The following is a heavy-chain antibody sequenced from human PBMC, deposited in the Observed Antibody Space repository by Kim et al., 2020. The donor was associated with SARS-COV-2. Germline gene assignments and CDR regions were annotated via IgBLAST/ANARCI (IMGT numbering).Heavy chain of an antibody. Sequence: GTNYAQKFQGRVTMTRDTSISTAYMELSRLRSDDTAVYYCARDYWAGFDYWGQGTLVTVSS. D-gene: IGHD2-8*02. CDR3: ARDYWAGFDY. J-gene: IGHJ4*02. V-gene: IGHV1-2*02. CDR2: GT.